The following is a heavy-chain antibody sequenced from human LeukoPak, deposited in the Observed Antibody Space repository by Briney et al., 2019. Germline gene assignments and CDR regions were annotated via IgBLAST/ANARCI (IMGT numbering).Heavy chain of an antibody. Sequence: GGSLRLSCAASGFTFSSYSMNWVRQAPGKGLEWVSGISWNSDNIGYADSVKGRFTISRDNAKNSLYLQMNSLRAEDTAVYYCARDDYGETFDYWGQGTLVTVSS. CDR2: ISWNSDNI. D-gene: IGHD4-17*01. V-gene: IGHV3-21*01. J-gene: IGHJ4*02. CDR1: GFTFSSYS. CDR3: ARDDYGETFDY.